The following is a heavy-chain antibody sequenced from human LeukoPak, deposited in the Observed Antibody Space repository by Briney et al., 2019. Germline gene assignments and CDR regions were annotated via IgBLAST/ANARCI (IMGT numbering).Heavy chain of an antibody. CDR2: MNPNRGNT. D-gene: IGHD6-6*01. V-gene: IGHV1-8*01. J-gene: IGHJ4*02. CDR3: ARAPPYSSSPGNDY. Sequence: ASVKVSCKASGYTFTSYDINWVRQATGQGLEWMGWMNPNRGNTGYAQKFQGRVTMTRNTSISTAYMELSSLRSEDTAVYYCARAPPYSSSPGNDYWGQGTLVTVSS. CDR1: GYTFTSYD.